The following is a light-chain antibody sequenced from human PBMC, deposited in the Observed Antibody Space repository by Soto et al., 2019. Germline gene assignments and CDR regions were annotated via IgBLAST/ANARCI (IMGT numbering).Light chain of an antibody. CDR2: LGY. V-gene: IGKV2-28*01. Sequence: DIVMTQSPLSLPVTPGEPASISCRSSQSLLHSNGYNDLDWYLKKPGQSPKVLIYLGYNRASGVPDRVSGVGAGTYFTMKSSRVEAEVAGVYYCMHTQQNPHTFGQGTKVEIK. J-gene: IGKJ1*01. CDR1: QSLLHSNGYND. CDR3: MHTQQNPHT.